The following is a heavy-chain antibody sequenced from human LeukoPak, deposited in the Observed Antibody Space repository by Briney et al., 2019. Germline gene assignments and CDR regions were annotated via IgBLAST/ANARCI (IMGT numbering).Heavy chain of an antibody. V-gene: IGHV4-31*03. CDR1: GGPISSGGYY. D-gene: IGHD6-19*01. CDR2: IYYSGST. CDR3: ARGYASSSGWDYYGMDV. J-gene: IGHJ6*02. Sequence: KSSQTLSLTCTVSGGPISSGGYYWSWIRQHPGKGLEWIGYIYYSGSTDYNPSLKSRVTMSVDTSKNQFSLKLSSVTAADTAVYYCARGYASSSGWDYYGMDVWGQGTTVTVSS.